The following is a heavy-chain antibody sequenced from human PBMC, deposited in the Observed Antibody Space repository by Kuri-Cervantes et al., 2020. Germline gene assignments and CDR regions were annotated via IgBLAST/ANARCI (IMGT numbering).Heavy chain of an antibody. D-gene: IGHD3-10*01. J-gene: IGHJ4*02. CDR1: GGSISSYY. V-gene: IGHV4-59*12. Sequence: SETLSLTCTVSGGSISSYYWSWIRQPPGKGLEWIGEIYHSGSTNYNPSLKSRVTISVDKSKNQFSLKLSSVTAADTAVYYCARGTLSGTHDYWGQGTLVTVSS. CDR3: ARGTLSGTHDY. CDR2: IYHSGST.